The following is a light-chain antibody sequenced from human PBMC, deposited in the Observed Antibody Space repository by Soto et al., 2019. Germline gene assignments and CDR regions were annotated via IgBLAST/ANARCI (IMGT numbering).Light chain of an antibody. V-gene: IGKV3-15*01. CDR3: QHYNSWPLT. Sequence: VMTQSPATLSVSPGDRATLSCRASQSVTSALAWYQRKPGQAPRLLIYDASARATGIPARFSGSGSGAEFTLSISSLQSEDFAVYYCQHYNSWPLTFGQGTKVDIK. J-gene: IGKJ1*01. CDR1: QSVTSA. CDR2: DAS.